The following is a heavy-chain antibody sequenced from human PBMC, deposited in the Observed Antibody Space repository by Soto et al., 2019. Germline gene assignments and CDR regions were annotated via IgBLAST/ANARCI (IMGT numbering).Heavy chain of an antibody. CDR2: IFYSGST. CDR3: ARDNRYDFWSGSGEFDY. Sequence: SETLSLTCTVSGGSIRESGLYWGWLRQSPGKGLEWIGSIFYSGSTNYTPSLKSRVSISIDASKNQFSLKLSSVTAADTAVYYCARDNRYDFWSGSGEFDYWGQGTLVTVSS. CDR1: GGSIRESGLY. J-gene: IGHJ4*02. D-gene: IGHD3-3*01. V-gene: IGHV4-39*07.